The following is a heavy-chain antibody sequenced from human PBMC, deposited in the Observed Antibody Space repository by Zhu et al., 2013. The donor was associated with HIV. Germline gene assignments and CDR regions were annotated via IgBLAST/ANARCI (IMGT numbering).Heavy chain of an antibody. J-gene: IGHJ2*01. D-gene: IGHD1-26*01. CDR1: GGSFSGYY. CDR2: INHSGST. CDR3: ARGQSHAWGRGSYRTFRYFDL. Sequence: QVQLQQWGAGLLKPSETLSLTCAVYGGSFSGYYWSWIRQPPGKGLEWIGEINHSGSTNYNPSLKSRVTISVDTSKNQFSLKLSSVTAADTAVYYCARGQSHAWGRGSYRTFRYFDLWGRGTLVTVSS. V-gene: IGHV4-34*01.